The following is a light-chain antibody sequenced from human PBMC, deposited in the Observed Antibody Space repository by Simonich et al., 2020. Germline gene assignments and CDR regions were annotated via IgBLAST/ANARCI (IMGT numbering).Light chain of an antibody. V-gene: IGKV4-1*01. Sequence: DIVMTQSPDSLAVSLGERATINCKSSQSVLYSSNNNKYFAWYQQKPGQPPKLLIYWTSTRESGVPDRFSGSGSGTDFTLTISSLQAEDVAVYYCQQYYSTPWTFGQGTKVEIK. CDR3: QQYYSTPWT. J-gene: IGKJ1*01. CDR2: WTS. CDR1: QSVLYSSNNNKY.